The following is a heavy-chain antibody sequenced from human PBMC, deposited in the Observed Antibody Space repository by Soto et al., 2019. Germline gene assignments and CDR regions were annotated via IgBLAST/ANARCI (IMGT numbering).Heavy chain of an antibody. CDR3: ASAAREYYYYGMDV. V-gene: IGHV3-23*01. CDR2: ISGSGGST. Sequence: EVQLLESGGGLVQPGGSLRLSCAASGFTFSSYAMSWVRQAPGKGLEWVSAISGSGGSTYYADSVKGRFPISRDNSKNTLYLQLNSLRAEDTAVYYCASAAREYYYYGMDVWGQGTTFTVSS. CDR1: GFTFSSYA. J-gene: IGHJ6*02.